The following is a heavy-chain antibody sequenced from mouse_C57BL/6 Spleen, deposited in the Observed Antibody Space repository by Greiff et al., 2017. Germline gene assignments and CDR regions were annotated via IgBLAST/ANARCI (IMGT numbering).Heavy chain of an antibody. CDR3: ARGLTETAWFAY. J-gene: IGHJ3*01. CDR1: GYTFTSYW. D-gene: IGHD4-1*01. Sequence: VQLQQPGAELVRPGSSVKLSCKASGYTFTSYWMHWVKQRPIQGLEWIGNIDPSDSETHYNQKFKDKATLTVDKSSSTAYMQLSSLTSEASAVYYCARGLTETAWFAYWGQGTLVTVSA. V-gene: IGHV1-52*01. CDR2: IDPSDSET.